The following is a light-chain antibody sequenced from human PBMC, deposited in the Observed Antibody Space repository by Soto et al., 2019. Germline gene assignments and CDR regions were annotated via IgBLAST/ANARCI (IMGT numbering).Light chain of an antibody. CDR3: IQFSHFPRT. Sequence: VLTQTPLSSPVTLGQPASISCRSSQSLVYSDGNTYLSWLQQRPGQPPRLLIYQVSNRFSGVPDRFSGSEAGTDFTLKISRVEDEDVGVYSCIQFSHFPRTFGQGTKVEIK. V-gene: IGKV2-24*01. CDR1: QSLVYSDGNTY. J-gene: IGKJ1*01. CDR2: QVS.